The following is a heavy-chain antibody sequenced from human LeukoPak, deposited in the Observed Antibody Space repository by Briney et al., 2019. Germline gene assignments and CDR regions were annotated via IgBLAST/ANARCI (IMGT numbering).Heavy chain of an antibody. CDR2: IYYRGNT. J-gene: IGHJ4*02. Sequence: PSETLSLTCTVSGGSISISNYYWGWIRQPPGKGLEWIGSIYYRGNTYYNPSLKSRVTMSIDTSKNQFSLKLSSVTAADTAVYYCARDGVGATTQTLFDYWGQGTLVTVSS. CDR3: ARDGVGATTQTLFDY. CDR1: GGSISISNYY. V-gene: IGHV4-39*07. D-gene: IGHD1-26*01.